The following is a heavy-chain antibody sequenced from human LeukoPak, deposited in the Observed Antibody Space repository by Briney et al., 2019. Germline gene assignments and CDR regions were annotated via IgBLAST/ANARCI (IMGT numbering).Heavy chain of an antibody. CDR2: IRYDGSNK. CDR3: ARAWLKYYAFDI. CDR1: GFTFSSYG. V-gene: IGHV3-30*02. J-gene: IGHJ3*02. Sequence: GGSLRLSCAASGFTFSSYGMHWVRQAPGKGLEWVAFIRYDGSNKYYADSVKGRFTISRDNSKNTLYLQMNSLRAEDTAVYYCARAWLKYYAFDIWGQGTMVTVSS. D-gene: IGHD5-12*01.